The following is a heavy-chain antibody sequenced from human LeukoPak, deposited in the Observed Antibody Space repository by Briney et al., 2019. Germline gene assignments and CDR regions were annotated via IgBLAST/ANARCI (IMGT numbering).Heavy chain of an antibody. CDR1: GGSISSSSYY. CDR3: ARDYRTNVDTAMVKEYYYYYYGMDV. J-gene: IGHJ6*02. V-gene: IGHV4-39*07. D-gene: IGHD5-18*01. CDR2: IYYSGST. Sequence: SETLSLTCTVSGGSISSSSYYWGWIRQPPGKGLEWIGSIYYSGSTYYNPPLKSRITISVDTSKNQFSLKLSSVTAADTAVYYCARDYRTNVDTAMVKEYYYYYYGMDVWGQGTTVTVSS.